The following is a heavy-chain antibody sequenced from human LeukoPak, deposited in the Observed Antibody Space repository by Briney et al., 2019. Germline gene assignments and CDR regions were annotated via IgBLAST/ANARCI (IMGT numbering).Heavy chain of an antibody. D-gene: IGHD2-15*01. CDR3: AKRSLTPLYYFDY. CDR2: LSGSGGST. J-gene: IGHJ4*02. V-gene: IGHV3-23*01. Sequence: GGSLRLSCAASGFPFSSYAMSWVRQAPGKGLEWVSGLSGSGGSTFYADSVRGRFTISRDNSKNTLYLQMNSLRVEDTAVYYCAKRSLTPLYYFDYWGRGTLVTVTS. CDR1: GFPFSSYA.